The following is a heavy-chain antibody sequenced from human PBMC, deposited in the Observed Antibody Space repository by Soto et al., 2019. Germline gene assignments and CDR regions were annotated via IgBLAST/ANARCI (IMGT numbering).Heavy chain of an antibody. D-gene: IGHD5-12*01. V-gene: IGHV3-33*01. J-gene: IGHJ5*01. CDR2: IWSDGGNK. CDR3: ARDQAEIVAAPIDNNGLSNWFDS. Sequence: QVKVVESGGGVVQPGRSLRLSCAASGFTFSNYGMHWVRQAPGKGLEWLADIWSDGGNKNYADSVKGRFSTSRDNSKNTVYLQMNSLRAEDTAVYYCARDQAEIVAAPIDNNGLSNWFDSWGQGTLVTVSS. CDR1: GFTFSNYG.